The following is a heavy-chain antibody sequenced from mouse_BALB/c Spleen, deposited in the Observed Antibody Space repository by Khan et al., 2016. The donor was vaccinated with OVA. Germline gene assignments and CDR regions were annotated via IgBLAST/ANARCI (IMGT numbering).Heavy chain of an antibody. CDR3: ERDCNFDY. CDR2: ISSGSSSI. V-gene: IGHV5-17*02. Sequence: EVELVESGGGLVQPGGSLKLSCAASGFTFSRFGMYWVRQAPEKGLEWVASISSGSSSIYYADTVKGRFTISRDNPKNSQFLQMNRPRSEDTGMYYCERDCNFDYWGQGTTLTVSS. CDR1: GFTFSRFG. J-gene: IGHJ2*01.